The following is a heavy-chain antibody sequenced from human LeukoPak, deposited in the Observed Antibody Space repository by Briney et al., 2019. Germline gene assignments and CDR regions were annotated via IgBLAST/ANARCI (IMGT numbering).Heavy chain of an antibody. J-gene: IGHJ4*02. CDR2: IYSGGST. CDR3: ATRETVVAAFFDY. Sequence: GGSLRLSCTASGFIVSSKYMSWVRQAPGKGLQWVSVIYSGGSTFYADSVKGRFTISRDNSKNTLYLQMNSLRAEDTAAYYCATRETVVAAFFDYWGQGTLVTVSS. V-gene: IGHV3-66*01. D-gene: IGHD2-15*01. CDR1: GFIVSSKY.